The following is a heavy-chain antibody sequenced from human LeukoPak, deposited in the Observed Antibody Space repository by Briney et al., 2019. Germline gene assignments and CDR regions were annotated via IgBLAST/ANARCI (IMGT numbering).Heavy chain of an antibody. CDR3: AKHPRDGYNYLDY. D-gene: IGHD5-24*01. CDR1: GFTFSSYA. J-gene: IGHJ4*02. CDR2: ISGSGGST. Sequence: PGGSLRLSCAASGFTFSSYAMSWVRQAPGKGLEWVSAISGSGGSTYYADSVKGRFTISRDNSKNTLYLQMNSLRAEDTAVYYRAKHPRDGYNYLDYWGQGTLVTVSS. V-gene: IGHV3-23*01.